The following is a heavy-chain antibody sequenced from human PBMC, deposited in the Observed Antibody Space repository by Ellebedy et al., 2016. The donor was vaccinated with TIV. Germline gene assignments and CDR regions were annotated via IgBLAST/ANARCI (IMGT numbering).Heavy chain of an antibody. J-gene: IGHJ4*02. D-gene: IGHD6-19*01. CDR3: ARDRWLAGKNFDY. V-gene: IGHV1-2*02. CDR2: INPNSGGT. Sequence: AASVKVSCKASGYTFTGYYMHWVRQAPGQGLEWMGWINPNSGGTNYAQKFQGRVTMTRDTSISTAYMELRSLRSDDTAVYYCARDRWLAGKNFDYWGQGTLVTVSS. CDR1: GYTFTGYY.